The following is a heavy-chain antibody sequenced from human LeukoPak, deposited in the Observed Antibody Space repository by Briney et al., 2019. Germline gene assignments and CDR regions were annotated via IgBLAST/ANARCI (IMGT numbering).Heavy chain of an antibody. D-gene: IGHD5-12*01. CDR3: ARGLRGYSGYDLLRPLDY. CDR2: IYSGGST. V-gene: IGHV3-66*01. J-gene: IGHJ4*02. CDR1: GFTFSSYA. Sequence: PGGSLRLSCAASGFTFSSYAMHWVRQAPGKGLEWVSVIYSGGSTYYADSVKGRFTISRDNSKNTLYLQMNSLRAEDTAVYYCARGLRGYSGYDLLRPLDYWGQGTLVTVSS.